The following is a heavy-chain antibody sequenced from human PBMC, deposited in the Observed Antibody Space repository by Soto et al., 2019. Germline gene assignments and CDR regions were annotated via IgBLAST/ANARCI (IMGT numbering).Heavy chain of an antibody. J-gene: IGHJ6*02. CDR2: ITWNSGSI. CDR1: GFTFDDYA. Sequence: EVQLVESGGGLVQPGRSLRLSCAASGFTFDDYAMHWVRQAPGKGLEWVSGITWNSGSIAYAESVKGRFTISRDNAKNSLYLQMNSLRAEDTALYYCAKELTSAQTVMAPYYYYGMDVWGQGTTVTVSS. V-gene: IGHV3-9*01. CDR3: AKELTSAQTVMAPYYYYGMDV. D-gene: IGHD5-18*01.